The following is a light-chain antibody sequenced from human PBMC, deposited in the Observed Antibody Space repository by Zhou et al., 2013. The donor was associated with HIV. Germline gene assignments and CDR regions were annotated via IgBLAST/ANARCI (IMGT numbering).Light chain of an antibody. CDR2: AAS. J-gene: IGKJ3*01. CDR3: QQFNL. V-gene: IGKV1-39*01. Sequence: DIQMTQSPSSLSASVGDRVTITCRASQTISIYLNWYQQKPGKAPKLLIYAASNLQSGVPSRFSGSGSGTDFTLTISSLQPEDFAIYYCQQFNLFGPGTKVDIK. CDR1: QTISIY.